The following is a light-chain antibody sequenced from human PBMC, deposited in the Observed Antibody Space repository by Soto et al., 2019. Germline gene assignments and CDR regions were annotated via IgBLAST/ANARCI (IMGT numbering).Light chain of an antibody. J-gene: IGKJ1*01. CDR1: QSVLYSANNKNY. Sequence: DIVMTQSPDSLAVSLGERANLNCKSSQSVLYSANNKNYLAWYQQKPGQPPKLIIYWSSTRESGVPDRFSGSWSGTDFTLTISSLQAEDGAVYFCQQYYTTPRAFGQGTKVEIK. CDR3: QQYYTTPRA. CDR2: WSS. V-gene: IGKV4-1*01.